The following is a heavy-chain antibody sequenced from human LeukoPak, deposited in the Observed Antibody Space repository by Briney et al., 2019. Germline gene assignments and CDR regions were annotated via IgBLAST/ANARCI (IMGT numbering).Heavy chain of an antibody. V-gene: IGHV4-34*01. CDR1: GGSFSGYY. CDR2: ITHSGGT. CDR3: AGGPRTRSCLGDY. D-gene: IGHD2-2*01. J-gene: IGHJ4*02. Sequence: SKTLSLTCAVYGGSFSGYYWSLIPQPPGKGLGWIGEITHSGGTNYHPSLKSRVTISVDTSKNQFSLKLSSVTAADTAVYYCAGGPRTRSCLGDYWGQGNLVTVSS.